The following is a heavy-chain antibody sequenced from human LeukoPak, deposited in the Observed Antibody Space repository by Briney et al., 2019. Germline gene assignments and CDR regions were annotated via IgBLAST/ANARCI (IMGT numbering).Heavy chain of an antibody. Sequence: GVSLRLSCAASGFTFSSYWMSWVRQAPGKGLEWVANIKQDGSEKYYVDSVKGRFTISRDNAKNSLYLQMNSLRAEDTAVYYCARDLRLFSVGLKNWFDPWGQGTLVTVSS. D-gene: IGHD2-21*01. J-gene: IGHJ5*02. CDR2: IKQDGSEK. CDR3: ARDLRLFSVGLKNWFDP. CDR1: GFTFSSYW. V-gene: IGHV3-7*01.